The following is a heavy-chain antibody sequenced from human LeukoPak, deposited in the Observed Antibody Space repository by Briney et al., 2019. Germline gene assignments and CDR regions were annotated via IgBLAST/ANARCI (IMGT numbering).Heavy chain of an antibody. J-gene: IGHJ4*02. CDR2: IKSKTDGGTT. CDR3: AHRDTTMVRVDY. V-gene: IGHV3-15*01. CDR1: GFTFRNAS. Sequence: PGGSLRLSCAASGFTFRNASMSWVRQAPGKGLEWVGRIKSKTDGGTTDYAAPVKGRFTISRVDSKNTLYLQMNSLTTEDTAVYFCAHRDTTMVRVDYWGQGTLVTVSS. D-gene: IGHD5-18*01.